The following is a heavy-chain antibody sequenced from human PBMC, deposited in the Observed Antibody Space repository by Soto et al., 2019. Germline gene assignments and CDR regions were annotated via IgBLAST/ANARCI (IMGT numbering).Heavy chain of an antibody. D-gene: IGHD1-1*01. V-gene: IGHV1-69*01. J-gene: IGHJ6*02. CDR1: GGTFSSYA. CDR3: ASPGQPEIARRRYYYYYGMDV. CDR2: IIPIFGTA. Sequence: QVQLVQSGAEVKKPGSSVKVSCKASGGTFSSYAISWVRQAPGQGLEWMGGIIPIFGTANYAQKFQGRVTITADESTSTAYMELSSLRSEDTDVYYCASPGQPEIARRRYYYYYGMDVWGQGTTVTVSS.